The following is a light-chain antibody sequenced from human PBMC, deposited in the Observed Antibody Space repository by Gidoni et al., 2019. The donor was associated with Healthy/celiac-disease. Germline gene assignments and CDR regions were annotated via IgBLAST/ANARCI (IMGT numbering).Light chain of an antibody. V-gene: IGKV3-11*01. CDR2: DAS. Sequence: EIVLTQSPATLSLSPGERATLSCRASQSVSSDLAWYQQKPGQAPRLLIYDASNRATGIPARFSGSGSGTDFTLTISSLEPEDFAVYYCQQRSNWAFTFGPGTKGDIK. CDR1: QSVSSD. J-gene: IGKJ3*01. CDR3: QQRSNWAFT.